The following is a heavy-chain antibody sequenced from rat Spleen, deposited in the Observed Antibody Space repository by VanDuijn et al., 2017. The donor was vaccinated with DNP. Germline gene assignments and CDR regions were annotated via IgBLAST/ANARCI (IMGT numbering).Heavy chain of an antibody. CDR2: IKAKSNNYAT. J-gene: IGHJ3*01. Sequence: EVQLVESGGGLVQPGRSLKLSCVASGFTFSTAWMYWYRQFPEKRLEWVARIKAKSNNYATDYTESVKGRFTISRDDSKSSIYLQMNNLKEEDTAIYYCAHPSYWGQGTLVTVSS. D-gene: IGHD3-8*01. CDR3: AHPSY. CDR1: GFTFSTAW. V-gene: IGHV6-6*01.